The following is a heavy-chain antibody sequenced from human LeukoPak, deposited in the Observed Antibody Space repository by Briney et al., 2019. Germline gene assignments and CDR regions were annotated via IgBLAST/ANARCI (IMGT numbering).Heavy chain of an antibody. CDR1: GFTVSYYG. Sequence: GRSLSLSCAASGFTVSYYGMHWVRQAPGKGLEGVSVIWYDGCKKYYADSVKGRITIARENSKNTMNLQMNSLRTEDTAVYYCARDRAELAPGSAPYYQHWGQGTLVTVSS. CDR3: ARDRAELAPGSAPYYQH. V-gene: IGHV3-33*01. D-gene: IGHD6-13*01. CDR2: IWYDGCKK. J-gene: IGHJ1*01.